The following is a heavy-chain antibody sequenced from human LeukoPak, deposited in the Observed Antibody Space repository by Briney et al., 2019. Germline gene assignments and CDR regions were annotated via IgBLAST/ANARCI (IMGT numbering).Heavy chain of an antibody. D-gene: IGHD3-10*01. Sequence: ASVKVSCKASGYTFTSYYMHWVRQAPGQGLEWMGIINPSGGSTSYAQKFQGRVTMTRDTSTSTVYMELSSLRSEDTAVYYCASATMVPYYYYYMDVWGKGTTVTVSS. V-gene: IGHV1-46*01. CDR1: GYTFTSYY. CDR3: ASATMVPYYYYYMDV. J-gene: IGHJ6*03. CDR2: INPSGGST.